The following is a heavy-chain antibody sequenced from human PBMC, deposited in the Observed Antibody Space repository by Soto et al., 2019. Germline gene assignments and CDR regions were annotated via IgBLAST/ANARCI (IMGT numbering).Heavy chain of an antibody. J-gene: IGHJ3*02. V-gene: IGHV4-39*01. D-gene: IGHD2-15*01. CDR2: IYYRGGS. CDR1: VRSISSSMYY. CDR3: ARHSIGYCSCGKCYHDGFDN. Sequence: PSDPLSLTCSVSVRSISSSMYYRVWIRQPPGKGLEWIGSIYYRGGSHYNPSLKNRVTMSVDTSKNQFSLNLSSVTAADTAVYYCARHSIGYCSCGKCYHDGFDNWGQGPMSTVPS.